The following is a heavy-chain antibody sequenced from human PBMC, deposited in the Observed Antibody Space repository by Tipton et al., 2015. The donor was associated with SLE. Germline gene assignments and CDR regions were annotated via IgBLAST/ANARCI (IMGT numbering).Heavy chain of an antibody. Sequence: SLRLSCAASGFTVSSNYMNWVRKAPGKGLEWVANIKEDGSETYYVDSVKGRFTISRDNAKSSLYLQVNSLRAEDTAVYYCASHSPYNFWSGYFGYWGQGTLVTVSS. V-gene: IGHV3-7*01. CDR1: GFTVSSNY. J-gene: IGHJ4*02. CDR2: IKEDGSET. D-gene: IGHD3-3*01. CDR3: ASHSPYNFWSGYFGY.